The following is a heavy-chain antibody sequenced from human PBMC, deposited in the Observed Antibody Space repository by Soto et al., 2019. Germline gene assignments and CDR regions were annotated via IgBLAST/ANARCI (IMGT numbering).Heavy chain of an antibody. V-gene: IGHV4-39*01. D-gene: IGHD6-6*01. Sequence: SETLSLTCTVSDGSITSNNYYWGWIRQPPGKGLEWIGNIYYIENTFYNPSLRSRVTISIDTSKNQFSLKLSSVTAADTAVYYCARLRVPNYYFDLWGQGTLVTVS. CDR2: IYYIENT. CDR3: ARLRVPNYYFDL. J-gene: IGHJ4*02. CDR1: DGSITSNNYY.